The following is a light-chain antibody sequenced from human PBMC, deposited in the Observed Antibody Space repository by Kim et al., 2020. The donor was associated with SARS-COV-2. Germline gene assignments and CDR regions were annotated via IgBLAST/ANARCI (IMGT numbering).Light chain of an antibody. CDR1: KTINNR. Sequence: GERANRTCRDSKTINNRLVWYQHRPGQAPRILIYDATTRATGVPARFIGSGSETDLTLTISSLQLEDFAVYYCQQSNDWSPLTFGQGTKVDIK. V-gene: IGKV3-15*01. CDR3: QQSNDWSPLT. CDR2: DAT. J-gene: IGKJ1*01.